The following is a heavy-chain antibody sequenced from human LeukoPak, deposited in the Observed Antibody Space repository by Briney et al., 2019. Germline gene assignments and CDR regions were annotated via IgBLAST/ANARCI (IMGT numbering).Heavy chain of an antibody. CDR3: ARGNPHHYDFWSGCPPTQEYYYMDV. D-gene: IGHD3-3*01. V-gene: IGHV1-8*01. CDR1: GYTFTSYD. Sequence: ASVKVSCKASGYTFTSYDINWVRQATGQGLEWMGWMNPNSGNTGYAQKFQGRVTMTRNTSISTAYMELSSLRSEDTAVYYCARGNPHHYDFWSGCPPTQEYYYMDVWGKGPTVTVSS. CDR2: MNPNSGNT. J-gene: IGHJ6*03.